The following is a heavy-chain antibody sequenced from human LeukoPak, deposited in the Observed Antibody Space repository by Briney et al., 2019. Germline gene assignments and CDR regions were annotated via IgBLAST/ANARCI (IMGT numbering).Heavy chain of an antibody. CDR1: GYTFTGYY. Sequence: ASVKVSCKASGYTFTGYYMYWVRQAPGQGLEWMGRINPNSGGTNYAQKFQGRVTMTRDTSISTAYMELSRLRSDDTAVYYCARANHPYYDSSGYFLWGQGTLVTVSS. CDR3: ARANHPYYDSSGYFL. V-gene: IGHV1-2*06. J-gene: IGHJ4*02. CDR2: INPNSGGT. D-gene: IGHD3-22*01.